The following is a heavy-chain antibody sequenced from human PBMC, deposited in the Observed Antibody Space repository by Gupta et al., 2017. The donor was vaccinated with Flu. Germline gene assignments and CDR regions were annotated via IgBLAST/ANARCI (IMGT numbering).Heavy chain of an antibody. J-gene: IGHJ6*02. V-gene: IGHV3-20*01. CDR1: GFTFDDYG. CDR3: AREVSSQPINYYYGMDV. CDR2: INWNGGST. D-gene: IGHD6-13*01. Sequence: EVQLVESGGGVVRPGGSLRLSCAASGFTFDDYGMSWVRQAPGKGLEWVSGINWNGGSTGYADSVKGRFTISRDNAKNSLYLQMNSLRAEDTALYHCAREVSSQPINYYYGMDVWGQGTTVTVSS.